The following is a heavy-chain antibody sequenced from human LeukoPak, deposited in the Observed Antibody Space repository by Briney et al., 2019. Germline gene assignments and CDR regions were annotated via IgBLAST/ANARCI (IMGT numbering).Heavy chain of an antibody. CDR2: INHSGST. V-gene: IGHV4-34*01. Sequence: SETLSLTCAVYGGSFSGYYWSWIRQPPGKGLEWIGEINHSGSTNYNPSLKSRVTISVDTSKNQFSLKLSSVTAADTAVYYCARSNFVWLSPPGGYWGQGTLVTVSS. J-gene: IGHJ4*02. CDR3: ARSNFVWLSPPGGY. D-gene: IGHD4/OR15-4a*01. CDR1: GGSFSGYY.